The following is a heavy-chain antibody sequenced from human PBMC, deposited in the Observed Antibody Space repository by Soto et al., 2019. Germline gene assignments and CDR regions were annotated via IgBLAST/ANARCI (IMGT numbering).Heavy chain of an antibody. D-gene: IGHD2-2*01. J-gene: IGHJ6*02. Sequence: ASVKVSCKASGYTFTSYYMHWVRQAPGQGLEWMGIINPSGGSTSYAQKFQGGVTMTRDTSTSTVYMELSSLRSEDTAVYYCASSLGSQVVPAAAYYYYYGMDVWGQGTTVTVSS. V-gene: IGHV1-46*01. CDR2: INPSGGST. CDR1: GYTFTSYY. CDR3: ASSLGSQVVPAAAYYYYYGMDV.